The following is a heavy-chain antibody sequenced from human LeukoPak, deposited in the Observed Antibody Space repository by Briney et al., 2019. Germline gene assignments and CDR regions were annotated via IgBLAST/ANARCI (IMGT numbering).Heavy chain of an antibody. CDR3: ARSRIAAAVPFDY. J-gene: IGHJ4*02. CDR2: IYPGDSDT. D-gene: IGHD6-13*01. Sequence: PGESLKISCKGSGYSFTSYWIGWVRQMPGKGLEWMGIIYPGDSDTRYSPSFQGQATISADKSISTAYLQWSSLKASDTAMYYCARSRIAAAVPFDYWGQGTLVTVSS. V-gene: IGHV5-51*01. CDR1: GYSFTSYW.